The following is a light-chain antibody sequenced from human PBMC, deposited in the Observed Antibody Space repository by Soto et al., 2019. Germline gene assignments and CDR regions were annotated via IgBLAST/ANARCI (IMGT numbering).Light chain of an antibody. CDR1: QSVSSN. V-gene: IGKV3-11*01. J-gene: IGKJ5*01. CDR2: DAS. CDR3: QQRNSWPIT. Sequence: EIVLRQSPATLSVSPGERATLSCRASQSVSSNLAWYQQKPGQAPRLLIYDASNRATGIPARFTGSGSGTDFTLTISRLEPEDFAVYYCQQRNSWPITFGQGTRLEI.